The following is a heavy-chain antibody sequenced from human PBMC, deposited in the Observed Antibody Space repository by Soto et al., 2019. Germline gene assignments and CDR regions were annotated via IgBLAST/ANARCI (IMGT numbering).Heavy chain of an antibody. CDR2: GSYSGTT. Sequence: NPSETLSLTCTVSGVSFSRGSFYWAWIRQPPGKGLEWIGFGSYSGTTNYKPSLKSRVTISVDTSRSQISLKVSSLTAADTAVYYCARGATVTQYDYWGQGTLVTVS. J-gene: IGHJ4*02. V-gene: IGHV4-61*01. CDR3: ARGATVTQYDY. CDR1: GVSFSRGSFY. D-gene: IGHD4-17*01.